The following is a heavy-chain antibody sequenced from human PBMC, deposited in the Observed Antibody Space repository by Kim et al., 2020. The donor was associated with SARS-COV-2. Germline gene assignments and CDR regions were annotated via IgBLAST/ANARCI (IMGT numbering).Heavy chain of an antibody. Sequence: GGSLRLSCAASGFTFSSYEMNWVRQAPGKGLEWVSYISSSGSTIYYADSVKGRFTISRDNAKNSLYLQMNSLRAEDTAVYYCARSGPGYHRYYDSSGSDNWFDPWGQGTLVTVSS. D-gene: IGHD3-22*01. CDR2: ISSSGSTI. V-gene: IGHV3-48*03. CDR3: ARSGPGYHRYYDSSGSDNWFDP. J-gene: IGHJ5*02. CDR1: GFTFSSYE.